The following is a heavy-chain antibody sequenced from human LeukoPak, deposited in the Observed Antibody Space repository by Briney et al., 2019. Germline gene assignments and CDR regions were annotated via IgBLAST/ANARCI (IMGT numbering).Heavy chain of an antibody. CDR3: ARGKDEVGSGLDY. J-gene: IGHJ4*02. Sequence: GASVKVSCKASGYTFTSYDISWVRQATGQGLEWMGWMNPNSGNTGYAQKFQGRVTMTRNTSISTAYMELSSLRSEDTAAYYCARGKDEVGSGLDYWGQGTLVTVSS. CDR2: MNPNSGNT. CDR1: GYTFTSYD. V-gene: IGHV1-8*01. D-gene: IGHD6-19*01.